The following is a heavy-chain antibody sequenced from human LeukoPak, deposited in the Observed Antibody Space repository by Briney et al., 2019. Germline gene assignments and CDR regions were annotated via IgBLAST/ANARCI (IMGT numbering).Heavy chain of an antibody. V-gene: IGHV1-69*05. CDR1: GGTFSSYA. J-gene: IGHJ3*02. Sequence: GSSVKVSCKASGGTFSSYAISWVRQAPGQGLEWMGGIIPIFGTANYAQKFQGRVTIITDESTSTAYMELSSLRSEDTAVYYCARETREATVNPHDAFDIWGQGTMVTVSS. CDR3: ARETREATVNPHDAFDI. CDR2: IIPIFGTA. D-gene: IGHD4-17*01.